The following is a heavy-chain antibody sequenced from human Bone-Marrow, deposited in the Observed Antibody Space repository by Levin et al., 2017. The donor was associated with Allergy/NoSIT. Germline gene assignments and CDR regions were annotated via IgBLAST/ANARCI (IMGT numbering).Heavy chain of an antibody. V-gene: IGHV3-7*01. J-gene: IGHJ4*02. CDR2: IKQDGSEK. D-gene: IGHD1-26*01. CDR1: GFTFSNNW. Sequence: LSLTCEASGFTFSNNWMTWVRQAPGKGLEWVANIKQDGSEKNYVDSVEGRFTISRDNAKNSVYLQMNSLRAGDTAVYYCARGAGAVDYWGQGTLVTVSS. CDR3: ARGAGAVDY.